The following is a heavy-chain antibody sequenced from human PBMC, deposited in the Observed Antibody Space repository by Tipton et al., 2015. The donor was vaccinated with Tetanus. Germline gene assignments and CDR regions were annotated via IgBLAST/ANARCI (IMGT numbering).Heavy chain of an antibody. CDR2: ISYSGST. J-gene: IGHJ5*02. V-gene: IGHV4-39*07. CDR1: GGSISSSAYS. D-gene: IGHD2-2*01. CDR3: AASVVRWFDP. Sequence: TLSLACTVSGGSISSSAYSWGWFRQSSGRGLEWIGSISYSGSTYHNPSLRSRVTISVDTYKRQFSLKLSSVTAADTAVYYCAASVVRWFDPWGQGTLVTVSS.